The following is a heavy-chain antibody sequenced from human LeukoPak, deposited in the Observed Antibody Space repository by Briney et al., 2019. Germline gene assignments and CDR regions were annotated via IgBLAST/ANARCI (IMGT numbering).Heavy chain of an antibody. J-gene: IGHJ3*02. Sequence: PGGSLRLSCAASGFTFSSYGMHWVRQAPGKGLEWVAVISYDGSNKYYADSVKGRFTISRDNSKNTLYLQMNSLRAEDTAVYYCAKGAFDIWGQGTMVTVPS. CDR1: GFTFSSYG. V-gene: IGHV3-30*18. CDR2: ISYDGSNK. CDR3: AKGAFDI.